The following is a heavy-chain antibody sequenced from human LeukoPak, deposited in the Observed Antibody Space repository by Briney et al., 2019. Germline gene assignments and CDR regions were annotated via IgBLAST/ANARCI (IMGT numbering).Heavy chain of an antibody. J-gene: IGHJ6*03. D-gene: IGHD2-2*01. V-gene: IGHV3-23*01. CDR2: ISGSGGST. Sequence: GGSLRLSCAASGFTLSSYAMSWVRQAPGKGLEWVSAISGSGGSTYYADSVKGRFTISRDNSKNTLYLQMNSLRAEDTAVYYCARVACSTTSCYYYYYYMDIWGRGTTVTVSS. CDR1: GFTLSSYA. CDR3: ARVACSTTSCYYYYYYMDI.